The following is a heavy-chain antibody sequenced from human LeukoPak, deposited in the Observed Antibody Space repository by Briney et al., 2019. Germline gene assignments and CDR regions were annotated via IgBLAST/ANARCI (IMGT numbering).Heavy chain of an antibody. CDR3: ATTNYDDYIPDY. CDR2: IQSKTDGGTT. J-gene: IGHJ4*02. CDR1: GFTFSNTW. V-gene: IGHV3-15*01. Sequence: GGSLRLSCAASGFTFSNTWMTWVRQAPGKGLEWVGQIQSKTDGGTTDYAAPVKGRFTISRDDSKSTLYLQMNSLKTDDTAVYYCATTNYDDYIPDYWGQGTLVTVSS. D-gene: IGHD4-17*01.